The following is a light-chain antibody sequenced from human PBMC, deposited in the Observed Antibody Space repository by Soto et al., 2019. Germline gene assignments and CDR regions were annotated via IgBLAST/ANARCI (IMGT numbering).Light chain of an antibody. CDR2: DAS. CDR3: QQRSNWPRT. Sequence: EIVLTQSPATLSLSPGERATLSCRASQSVSSYLAWYQQKPGQAPRLLIYDASNRATGIPARFSGSGSGTDFTLTISSLESEDFAVYDCQQRSNWPRTFGQGTKLEIK. J-gene: IGKJ2*01. V-gene: IGKV3-11*01. CDR1: QSVSSY.